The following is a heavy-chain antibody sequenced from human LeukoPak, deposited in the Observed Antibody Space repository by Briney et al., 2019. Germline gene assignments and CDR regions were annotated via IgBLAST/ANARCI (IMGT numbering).Heavy chain of an antibody. V-gene: IGHV4-34*01. D-gene: IGHD3-10*01. Sequence: SETLSLTCAVFGGPLSDHDWSWIRQPPGKGLEWIGEINHRGATNYNPPLKSRVTLSLDTSKNQVSLKLNSLTAADTAVNYCARGYYGSGSHCCHMDVWGKGTTITVS. J-gene: IGHJ6*03. CDR3: ARGYYGSGSHCCHMDV. CDR2: INHRGAT. CDR1: GGPLSDHD.